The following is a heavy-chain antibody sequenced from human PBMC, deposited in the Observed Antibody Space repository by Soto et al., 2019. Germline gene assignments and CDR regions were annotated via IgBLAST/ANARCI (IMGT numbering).Heavy chain of an antibody. D-gene: IGHD6-19*01. CDR2: ITSDTKTI. Sequence: EVQLVESGGNLVQPGGSLRLSCAASGFRFSIYSMNWVRQAPGKGLEWSAYITSDTKTIKYADSVKARFTISRDNDNNLVYLYMNSLRDEDTAVYYCARSVEGHFDYWGQGTVVTVSA. J-gene: IGHJ4*02. CDR3: ARSVEGHFDY. CDR1: GFRFSIYS. V-gene: IGHV3-48*02.